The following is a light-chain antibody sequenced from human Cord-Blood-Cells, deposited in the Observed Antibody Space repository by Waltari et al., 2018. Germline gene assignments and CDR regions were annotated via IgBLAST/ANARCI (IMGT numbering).Light chain of an antibody. Sequence: QAGLTQPPSVSKGLRQTATLTCTGNSNNVGNQGAAWLQQHQGHPPKPLSYRNNNRPSGISEGLSASRSGNTASLTITGLQPEDEADYYCSAWDSSLSAWVFGGGTKLTVL. V-gene: IGLV10-54*01. CDR1: SNNVGNQG. CDR3: SAWDSSLSAWV. CDR2: RNN. J-gene: IGLJ3*02.